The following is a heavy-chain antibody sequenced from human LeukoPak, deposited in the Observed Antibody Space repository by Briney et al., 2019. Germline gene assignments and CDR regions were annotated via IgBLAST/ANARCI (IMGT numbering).Heavy chain of an antibody. J-gene: IGHJ5*02. CDR2: ISYDGDKQ. CDR3: ARESHEGATRAYNWFDP. Sequence: GGSLRLSCAASGFTFSSYGMHWVRQAPGKGLEWLGLISYDGDKQIYPASVKGRFSFSRDNSNNTLYLQMNNLRPEDTALYYCARESHEGATRAYNWFDPWGQGTLVSVSS. CDR1: GFTFSSYG. V-gene: IGHV3-30*19. D-gene: IGHD1-26*01.